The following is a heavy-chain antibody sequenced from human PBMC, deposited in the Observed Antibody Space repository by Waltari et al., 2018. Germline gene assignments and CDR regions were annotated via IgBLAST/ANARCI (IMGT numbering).Heavy chain of an antibody. D-gene: IGHD6-19*01. CDR2: ISSSSSYI. CDR3: ARVGEAVAGFDY. V-gene: IGHV3-21*01. J-gene: IGHJ4*02. Sequence: EVQLVESGGGLVKPGGSLRLSCAASGFTFSSYSMNWVRQAPGKGLEWVSSISSSSSYIYYADSVKGRFTISRDNAKNSLYLQMNSLRAEDTAVYYCARVGEAVAGFDYWGQGTLVTVSS. CDR1: GFTFSSYS.